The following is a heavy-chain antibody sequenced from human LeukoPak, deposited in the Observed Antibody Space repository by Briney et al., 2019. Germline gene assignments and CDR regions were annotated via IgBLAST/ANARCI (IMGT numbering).Heavy chain of an antibody. D-gene: IGHD3-3*01. CDR2: IRSKAYGGTT. Sequence: GGSLRLSCTASGFTFGDYAMSWVRQAPGKGLEWVGFIRSKAYGGTTEYAASVKGRFTISRDDSKSIAYLQMNSLKTEDTAVYYCTRDRTIFGVVIPYYWGQGTLVTVSS. V-gene: IGHV3-49*04. J-gene: IGHJ4*02. CDR3: TRDRTIFGVVIPYY. CDR1: GFTFGDYA.